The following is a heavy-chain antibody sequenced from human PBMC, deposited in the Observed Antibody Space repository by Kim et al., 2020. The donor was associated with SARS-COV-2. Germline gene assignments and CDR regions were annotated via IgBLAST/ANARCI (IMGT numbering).Heavy chain of an antibody. CDR1: EFTFRTYS. CDR3: AREFRLTAAGKSYWYFDL. Sequence: GGSLRLSCVASEFTFRTYSMNWVRQAPGKGLEWVSYISSLNTIYYADSVKGRFTISRDDAKNSLFLQMNSLRDEDTAVYYCAREFRLTAAGKSYWYFDL. CDR2: ISSLNTI. V-gene: IGHV3-48*02. J-gene: IGHJ2*01. D-gene: IGHD6-13*01.